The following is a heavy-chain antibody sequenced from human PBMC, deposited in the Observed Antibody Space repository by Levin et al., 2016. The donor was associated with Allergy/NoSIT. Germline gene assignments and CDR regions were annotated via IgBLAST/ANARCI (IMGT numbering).Heavy chain of an antibody. J-gene: IGHJ4*02. Sequence: SETLSLTCTVSGGSISSGSYYWSWIRQPAGKGLEWIGRIYTSGSTNYNPSLKSRVTISVDTSKNQFSLKLSSVTAADTAVYYCARGHSSSWYESYYFDYWGQGTLVTVSS. V-gene: IGHV4-61*02. CDR3: ARGHSSSWYESYYFDY. CDR1: GGSISSGSYY. D-gene: IGHD6-13*01. CDR2: IYTSGST.